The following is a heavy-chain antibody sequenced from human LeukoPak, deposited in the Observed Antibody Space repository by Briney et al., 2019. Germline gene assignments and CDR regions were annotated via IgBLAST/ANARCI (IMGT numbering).Heavy chain of an antibody. CDR2: ISHSGST. CDR3: TRGTYYDFWSGYYSDY. D-gene: IGHD3-3*01. Sequence: SETLSLTCSLSGHSISSNYYWGWIRQPPGKGLEWIGSISHSGSTYYNPSLKSRLTMSVDTSKNQLSLKLRSVIAADTAIYYCTRGTYYDFWSGYYSDYWGQGTLVAVSP. J-gene: IGHJ4*02. CDR1: GHSISSNYY. V-gene: IGHV4-38-2*02.